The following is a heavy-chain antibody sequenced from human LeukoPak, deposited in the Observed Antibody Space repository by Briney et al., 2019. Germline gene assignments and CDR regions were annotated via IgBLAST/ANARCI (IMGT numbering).Heavy chain of an antibody. J-gene: IGHJ4*02. D-gene: IGHD3-22*01. CDR2: ISSRSNYI. Sequence: GGSLRLSCAVSGFTLSGFTMNWVRQTPGKGLEWVSSISSRSNYIHYSDSVKGRFTISRDNAKNSLYLQMNSLRAEDTAVYYCARGSWDYYDSSGYYSDYWGQGTLVTVSS. CDR3: ARGSWDYYDSSGYYSDY. V-gene: IGHV3-21*01. CDR1: GFTLSGFT.